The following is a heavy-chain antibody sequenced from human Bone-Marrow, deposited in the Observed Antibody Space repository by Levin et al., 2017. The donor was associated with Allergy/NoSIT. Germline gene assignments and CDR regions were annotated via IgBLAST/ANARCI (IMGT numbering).Heavy chain of an antibody. Sequence: SETLSLTCAVYGGSFSGYYWSWIRQPPGKGLEWIGEINHSGSTNYNPSLKSRVTISVDTSKNQFSLKLSSVTAADTAVYYCARGAGYCSSTSCLSHYYYGMDVWGQGTTVTVSS. CDR2: INHSGST. D-gene: IGHD2-2*01. CDR1: GGSFSGYY. V-gene: IGHV4-34*01. CDR3: ARGAGYCSSTSCLSHYYYGMDV. J-gene: IGHJ6*02.